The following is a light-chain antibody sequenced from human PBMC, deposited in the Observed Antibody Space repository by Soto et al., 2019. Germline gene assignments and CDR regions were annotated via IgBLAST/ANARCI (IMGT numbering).Light chain of an antibody. J-gene: IGLJ3*02. CDR3: SSYTSDSTWV. Sequence: QSVLTQPASVSGSPGQSITISCTGTSSDVGGYNYVSWYQQHPGKAPKLMIYGVSNRPSGISNRFSGSKSANTASLTISGLQAEDEADYFCSSYTSDSTWVFGGGTKLTVL. V-gene: IGLV2-14*01. CDR2: GVS. CDR1: SSDVGGYNY.